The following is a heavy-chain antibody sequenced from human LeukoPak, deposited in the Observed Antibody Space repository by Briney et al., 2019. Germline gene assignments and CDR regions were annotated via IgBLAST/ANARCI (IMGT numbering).Heavy chain of an antibody. J-gene: IGHJ4*02. CDR1: GVSISSNLW. Sequence: SGTLSLTCAVSGVSISSNLWWTWVRQPPGQGLEWIAEIHHSGSINYNPSLKSRVTISVDMSKNQFSLKLSSVAAADTAVYYCARDGRFPPEVLPRYFDYWGQGTLVTVSS. V-gene: IGHV4-4*02. CDR2: IHHSGSI. D-gene: IGHD1-26*01. CDR3: ARDGRFPPEVLPRYFDY.